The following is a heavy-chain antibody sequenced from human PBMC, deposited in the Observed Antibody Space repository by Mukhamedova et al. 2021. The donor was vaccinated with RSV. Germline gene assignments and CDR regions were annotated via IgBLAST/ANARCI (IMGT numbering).Heavy chain of an antibody. J-gene: IGHJ4*02. Sequence: GLEWVSGISWNSGSIGYADSVKGRFTISRDNAKNSLYLKMNSLRAEDTALYYCAKGGYSYFDYWGQGTLVTVSS. CDR3: AKGGYSYFDY. V-gene: IGHV3-9*01. CDR2: ISWNSGSI. D-gene: IGHD5-18*01.